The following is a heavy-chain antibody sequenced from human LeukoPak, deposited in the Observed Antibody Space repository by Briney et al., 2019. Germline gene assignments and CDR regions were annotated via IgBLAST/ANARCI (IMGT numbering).Heavy chain of an antibody. CDR2: INHSGST. D-gene: IGHD3-10*01. CDR1: GGSFSGYY. CDR3: ARDPWPGKFDP. J-gene: IGHJ5*02. Sequence: SETLSLTCAVYGGSFSGYYWSWIRQPPGKGLEWIGEINHSGSTNYNPSLKSRVTISVDTSKNQFSLKLRSVTAADTAVYYCARDPWPGKFDPWGQGTLVTVSS. V-gene: IGHV4-34*01.